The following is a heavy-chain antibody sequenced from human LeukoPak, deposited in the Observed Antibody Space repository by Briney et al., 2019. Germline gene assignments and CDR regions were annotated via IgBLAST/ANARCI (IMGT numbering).Heavy chain of an antibody. CDR3: SRGGPGVPFDWYFDL. CDR1: SGSFSGYY. V-gene: IGHV4-34*01. D-gene: IGHD3-10*01. Sequence: PSETLSLTCAVYSGSFSGYYWSWIRQPPGKGLEWIGEINHSGSTNYNPSLKSRVTISLDTSKNWFSLKLSSVTAADTAVYYCSRGGPGVPFDWYFDLWGRGTLVTVSS. J-gene: IGHJ2*01. CDR2: INHSGST.